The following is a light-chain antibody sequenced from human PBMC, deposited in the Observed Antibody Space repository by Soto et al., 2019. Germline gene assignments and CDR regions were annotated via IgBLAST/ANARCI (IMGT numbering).Light chain of an antibody. CDR1: QNIYTW. CDR2: EAS. Sequence: DIQMTQSPATGSASVGDRVAVSCRASQNIYTWLAWYQQKPGKAPKLLIYEASSLETGVPSRFSGSGSGTEFTLIISSLQPDDFATYYCQQYSSYPWTFGQGTKVDIK. V-gene: IGKV1-5*03. J-gene: IGKJ1*01. CDR3: QQYSSYPWT.